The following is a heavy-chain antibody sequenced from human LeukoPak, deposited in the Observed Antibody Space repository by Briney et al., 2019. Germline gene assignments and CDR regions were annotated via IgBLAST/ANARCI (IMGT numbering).Heavy chain of an antibody. V-gene: IGHV4-4*02. CDR2: IYHSGST. J-gene: IGHJ6*03. D-gene: IGHD3-3*01. CDR1: GGSISSSNW. CDR3: ASGPVYYDFWSGYLSNYYYYYYMDV. Sequence: PSETLSLTCAVSGGSISSSNWWSWVRQPPGKGLEWIGEIYHSGSTNYNPSLKSRVTISVDKSKNQFSLKLSSVTAADTAVYYCASGPVYYDFWSGYLSNYYYYYYMDVWGKGTTVTVSS.